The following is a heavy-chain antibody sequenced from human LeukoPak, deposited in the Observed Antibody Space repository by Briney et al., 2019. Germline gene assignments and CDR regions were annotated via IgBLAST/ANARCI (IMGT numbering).Heavy chain of an antibody. D-gene: IGHD6-13*01. Sequence: VKVSCKASGGTLRRYAITWVRQAPRHGLEWMGGIFPLFGTANYAHKFQGRVTITADKSTSTAYMELSSLRSEDTAVYYCARSGIAAAGTNGIFDYWGQGTLVTVSS. J-gene: IGHJ4*02. CDR1: GGTLRRYA. CDR3: ARSGIAAAGTNGIFDY. CDR2: IFPLFGTA. V-gene: IGHV1-69*06.